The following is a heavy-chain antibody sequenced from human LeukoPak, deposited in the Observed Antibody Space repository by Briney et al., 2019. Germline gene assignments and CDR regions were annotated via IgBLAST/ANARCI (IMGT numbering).Heavy chain of an antibody. CDR3: ARDRYYYDSSGYYYNDY. J-gene: IGHJ4*02. V-gene: IGHV4-34*01. D-gene: IGHD3-22*01. CDR2: INHSGST. CDR1: GGSFSGYY. Sequence: SETLSLTCAVYGGSFSGYYWSWLRQPPGKGLEWIGEINHSGSTNYNPSLKSRVTMSVDTSKNQFSLKLSSVTAADTAVYYCARDRYYYDSSGYYYNDYWGQGTLVTVSS.